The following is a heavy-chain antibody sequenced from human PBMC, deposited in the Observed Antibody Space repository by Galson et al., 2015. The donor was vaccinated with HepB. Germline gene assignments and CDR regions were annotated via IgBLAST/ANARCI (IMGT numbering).Heavy chain of an antibody. J-gene: IGHJ4*02. CDR3: APGTYYGSARPYQFDF. V-gene: IGHV4-39*02. D-gene: IGHD3-10*01. Sequence: SETLSLTCTVSGGSISSGTYYWGWIRQPPGKGLEWIGSIYYSGTTHYNPSLKSRVIMSVDTSKNHFSLKLTSVTAADTAVYYCAPGTYYGSARPYQFDFWGQGTLVTVSS. CDR2: IYYSGTT. CDR1: GGSISSGTYY.